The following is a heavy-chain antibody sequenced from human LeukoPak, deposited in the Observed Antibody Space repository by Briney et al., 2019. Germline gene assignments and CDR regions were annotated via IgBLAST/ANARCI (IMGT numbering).Heavy chain of an antibody. J-gene: IGHJ1*01. CDR3: AKDLVAGSYLEYFQH. CDR2: ISGSGGST. D-gene: IGHD3-10*01. Sequence: GGSLRLSCAASGFTFSSYAMSWVRQAPGKGLEWVSAISGSGGSTYYADSVKGRFTISRDNSKNTLYLQMNSLRAEDTAVYYCAKDLVAGSYLEYFQHWGQGALVTVSS. CDR1: GFTFSSYA. V-gene: IGHV3-23*01.